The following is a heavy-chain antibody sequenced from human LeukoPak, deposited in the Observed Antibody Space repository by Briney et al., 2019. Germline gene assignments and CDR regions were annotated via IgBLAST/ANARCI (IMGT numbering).Heavy chain of an antibody. CDR1: GFTFSNYW. V-gene: IGHV3-74*03. CDR3: ARDYGRSRDYGMDV. D-gene: IGHD3-10*01. CDR2: INSDGSST. J-gene: IGHJ6*02. Sequence: QTGGSLRLSCAASGFTFSNYWMHWVRQAPGKGLVWVSRINSDGSSTTYADSVKGRFTISRDNAKNTLYLQMNSLRAEDTAVYYCARDYGRSRDYGMDVWGQGTTVTVSS.